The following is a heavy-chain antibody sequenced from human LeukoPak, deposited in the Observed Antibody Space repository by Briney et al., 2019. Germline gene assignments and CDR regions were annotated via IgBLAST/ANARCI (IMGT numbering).Heavy chain of an antibody. J-gene: IGHJ1*01. CDR1: GYTFTSYY. V-gene: IGHV1-46*01. CDR3: ARDMPPTTYYYGSSGYYYGYFQH. D-gene: IGHD3-22*01. Sequence: GASVKVSCKASGYTFTSYYMHWVRQAPGQGLEWMGIINPSGGSTSYAQKFQGRVTMTRDTSTSTVYMELSSLRSEDTAVYYCARDMPPTTYYYGSSGYYYGYFQHWGQGTLVTVSS. CDR2: INPSGGST.